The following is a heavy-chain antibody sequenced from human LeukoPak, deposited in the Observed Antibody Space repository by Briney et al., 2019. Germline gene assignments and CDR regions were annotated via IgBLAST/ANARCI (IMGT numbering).Heavy chain of an antibody. CDR3: ANLGYSSSWRENDAFDI. D-gene: IGHD6-13*01. Sequence: PGGSLRLSCAASGFTFSRYASHWVRQAPGKGLEWVALMSYDGTNKYYADSVKGRFTISRDNSKNTLYLQMNSLRAEDTAVYYCANLGYSSSWRENDAFDIWGQGTMVTVSS. J-gene: IGHJ3*02. V-gene: IGHV3-30*04. CDR1: GFTFSRYA. CDR2: MSYDGTNK.